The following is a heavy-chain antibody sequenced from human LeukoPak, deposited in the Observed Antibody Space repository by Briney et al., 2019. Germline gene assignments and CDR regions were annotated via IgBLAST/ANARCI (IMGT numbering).Heavy chain of an antibody. CDR3: AKDRGQWLAYHYFDY. CDR2: ISYDGSNK. V-gene: IGHV3-30*18. CDR1: GFTFSSHG. Sequence: GGSLRLSCAASGFTFSSHGMHWVRQAPGKGLEWVAVISYDGSNKYYADSVKGRFTISRDNSKNTLYLQMNSLRAEDTAVYYCAKDRGQWLAYHYFDYWGQGTLVTVSS. J-gene: IGHJ4*02. D-gene: IGHD6-19*01.